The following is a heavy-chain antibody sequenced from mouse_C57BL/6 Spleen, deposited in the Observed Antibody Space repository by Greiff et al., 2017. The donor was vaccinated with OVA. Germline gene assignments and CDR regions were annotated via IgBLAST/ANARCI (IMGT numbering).Heavy chain of an antibody. CDR3: ARKEGSYYGSSYGAMDY. V-gene: IGHV1-81*01. D-gene: IGHD1-1*01. CDR2: IYPRSGNT. CDR1: GYTFTSYG. Sequence: QVHVKQSGAELARPGASVKLSCKASGYTFTSYGISWVKQRTGQGLEWIGEIYPRSGNTYYNEKFKGKATLTADKSSSTAYMELRSLTSEDSAVYFWARKEGSYYGSSYGAMDYWGQGTSVTVSS. J-gene: IGHJ4*01.